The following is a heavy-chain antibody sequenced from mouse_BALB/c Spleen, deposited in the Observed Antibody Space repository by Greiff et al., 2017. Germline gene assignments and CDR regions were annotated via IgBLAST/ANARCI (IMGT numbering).Heavy chain of an antibody. D-gene: IGHD2-12*01. Sequence: EVQGVESGGGLVQPGGSRKLSCAASGFTFSSFGMHWVRQAPEKGLEWVAYISSGSSTIYYADTVKGRFTISRDNPKNTLFLQMTSLRSEDTAMYYCARSLRLYAMDYWGQGTSVTVSS. CDR1: GFTFSSFG. J-gene: IGHJ4*01. CDR3: ARSLRLYAMDY. CDR2: ISSGSSTI. V-gene: IGHV5-17*02.